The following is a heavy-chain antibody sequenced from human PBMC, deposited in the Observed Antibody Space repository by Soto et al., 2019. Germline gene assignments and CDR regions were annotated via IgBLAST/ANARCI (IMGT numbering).Heavy chain of an antibody. CDR2: IFWDDDK. J-gene: IGHJ3*01. V-gene: IGHV2-5*02. CDR1: GFSLSNSEVG. D-gene: IGHD3-16*01. Sequence: QITLKESGPTLVQPTQTLTLTCTFSGFSLSNSEVGVGWIRQPPGKALEWLALIFWDDDKRYSPSLKSRLTXTXXTSKNQVVLTMTHMDPVDTATYSCAHTQITSAFDVWGQGTMVTVSS. CDR3: AHTQITSAFDV.